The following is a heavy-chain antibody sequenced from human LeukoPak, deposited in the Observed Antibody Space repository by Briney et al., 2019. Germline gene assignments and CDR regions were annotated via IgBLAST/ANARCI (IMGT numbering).Heavy chain of an antibody. Sequence: ASVKVSCKASGYTFTSYDINWVRQATGQGLEWMGWMNPNSGNTGYAQKFQGRVTMTRNTSISTAYMELSSLRSEDTAVYHCARVAMVHYYYYYYGMDVWGQGTTVTVSS. CDR1: GYTFTSYD. D-gene: IGHD5-18*01. V-gene: IGHV1-8*01. CDR2: MNPNSGNT. CDR3: ARVAMVHYYYYYYGMDV. J-gene: IGHJ6*02.